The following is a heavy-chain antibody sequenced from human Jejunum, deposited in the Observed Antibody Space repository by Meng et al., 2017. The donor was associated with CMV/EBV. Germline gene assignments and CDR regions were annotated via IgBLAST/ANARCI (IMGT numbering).Heavy chain of an antibody. CDR2: ISGSGGST. V-gene: IGHV3-23*01. D-gene: IGHD2-2*01. CDR1: GLTFSSYA. J-gene: IGHJ4*02. Sequence: GLTFSSYAMSWVRQAPGKGLEWVSAISGSGGSTYYADSVKGRFTISRDNSKNTLYLQMNSLRAEDTAVYYCAKYDIVVVPASRPDYWGQGTLVTVSS. CDR3: AKYDIVVVPASRPDY.